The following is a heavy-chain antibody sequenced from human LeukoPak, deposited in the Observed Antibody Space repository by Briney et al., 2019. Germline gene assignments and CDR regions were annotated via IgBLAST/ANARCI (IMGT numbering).Heavy chain of an antibody. CDR2: IYHSGST. V-gene: IGHV4-38-2*02. CDR1: GYSISSGYY. D-gene: IGHD6-13*01. J-gene: IGHJ5*02. Sequence: KPSETLSLTCTVSGYSISSGYYWGWIRQPPGKGLEWIGSIYHSGSTYYNPSLKSRVTISVDTSKNQFSLKLSSVTAADTAVYYCARDWEAAAGTNWFDPWGQGTLVTVSS. CDR3: ARDWEAAAGTNWFDP.